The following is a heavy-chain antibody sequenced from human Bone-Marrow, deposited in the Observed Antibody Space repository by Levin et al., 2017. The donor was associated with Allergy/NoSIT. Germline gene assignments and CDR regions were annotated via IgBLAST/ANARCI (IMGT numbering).Heavy chain of an antibody. V-gene: IGHV2-26*01. CDR3: ALTQGGGTSYYYDGMDV. J-gene: IGHJ6*02. CDR1: GFSLSNARMG. CDR2: IFSNDEK. Sequence: SGPTLVKPTETLTLTCTVSGFSLSNARMGVSWIRQPPGKALEWLAHIFSNDEKSYSTSLKSRLTISKDTSKSQVVLTMTNMDPVDTATYYCALTQGGGTSYYYDGMDVWGQGTTVTVSS. D-gene: IGHD6-25*01.